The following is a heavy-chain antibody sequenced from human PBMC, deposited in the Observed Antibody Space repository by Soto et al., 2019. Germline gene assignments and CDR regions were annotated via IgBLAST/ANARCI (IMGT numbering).Heavy chain of an antibody. CDR3: ARACSRHSCYDVFDY. V-gene: IGHV4-4*07. Sequence: SETRCLTWTACGGSISSYYWSWIRQPAVKGLEWSGRIYTSGSTDYNRSFKWRVTMSVDTSKNQFSRKLRSVTAADTAVYYCARACSRHSCYDVFDYWGQGTLVTVS. CDR2: IYTSGST. D-gene: IGHD2-2*01. J-gene: IGHJ4*02. CDR1: GGSISSYY.